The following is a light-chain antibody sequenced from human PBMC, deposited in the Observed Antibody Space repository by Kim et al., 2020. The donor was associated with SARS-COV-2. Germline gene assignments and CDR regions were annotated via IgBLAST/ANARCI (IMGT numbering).Light chain of an antibody. CDR3: QSYDRSLSGSV. CDR2: DNT. Sequence: QSVLTQPPSVSGAQGQRVTISCTGSTSNIGAGYDVHWYQEPPGTAPKLLIYDNTNRPSGVPDRFSGSKSGTSASLAITGLQAEDEGDYYCQSYDRSLSGSVFGGGTKVTVL. J-gene: IGLJ3*02. CDR1: TSNIGAGYD. V-gene: IGLV1-40*01.